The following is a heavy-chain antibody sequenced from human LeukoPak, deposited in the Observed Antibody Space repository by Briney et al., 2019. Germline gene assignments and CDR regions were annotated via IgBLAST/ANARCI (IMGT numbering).Heavy chain of an antibody. CDR1: GYTFTGYY. D-gene: IGHD4-17*01. V-gene: IGHV1-2*02. CDR3: ARLPPTVTTSGY. J-gene: IGHJ4*02. Sequence: ASVKVSCKASGYTFTGYYMHWVRQAPGQGLEWMGWTNPNSGGTNYAQKFQGRVTMTRDTSISTAYMELSRLRSDDTAVYYCARLPPTVTTSGYWGQGTLVTVSS. CDR2: TNPNSGGT.